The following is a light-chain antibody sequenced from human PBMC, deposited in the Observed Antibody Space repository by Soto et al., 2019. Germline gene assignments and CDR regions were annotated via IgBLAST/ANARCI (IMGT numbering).Light chain of an antibody. J-gene: IGLJ3*02. CDR2: STN. CDR1: SGSVSTSYY. Sequence: QTVVTQEPSFSVSPGRTVTLTCGLSSGSVSTSYYPSWYQQTPGQAPRTLIYSTNTRSSGVPDRFSGSSLGHKAALASTGAQADDESDYYCVLYMGSGIWVFGGGTKLTVL. CDR3: VLYMGSGIWV. V-gene: IGLV8-61*01.